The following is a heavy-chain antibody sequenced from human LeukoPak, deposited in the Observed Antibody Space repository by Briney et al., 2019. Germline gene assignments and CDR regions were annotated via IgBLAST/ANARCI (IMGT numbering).Heavy chain of an antibody. D-gene: IGHD3-22*01. CDR3: ARVYYYDSSGTGDY. J-gene: IGHJ4*02. CDR1: GYTFTSYG. Sequence: ASVKVSCKASGYTFTSYGISWVRQAPGQGLEWMGWISGYNGNTNYAQKFQGRVTMTRDTSISTAYMELSRLRSDDTAVYYCARVYYYDSSGTGDYWGQGTLVTVSS. V-gene: IGHV1-18*01. CDR2: ISGYNGNT.